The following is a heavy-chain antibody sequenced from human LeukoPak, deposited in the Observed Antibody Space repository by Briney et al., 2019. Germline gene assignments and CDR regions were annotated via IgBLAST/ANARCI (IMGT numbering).Heavy chain of an antibody. CDR1: GGSFSGYY. V-gene: IGHV4-34*01. CDR2: INHSGST. CDR3: ASTNYYGSGSYYS. D-gene: IGHD3-10*01. Sequence: SETLSLTCAVYGGSFSGYYWSWIRQPPGKGLEWIGEINHSGSTNYNPSLKSRVTISVDTSKNQFSLKLSSVTAADTAVYYCASTNYYGSGSYYSWGQGTLVTVPS. J-gene: IGHJ4*02.